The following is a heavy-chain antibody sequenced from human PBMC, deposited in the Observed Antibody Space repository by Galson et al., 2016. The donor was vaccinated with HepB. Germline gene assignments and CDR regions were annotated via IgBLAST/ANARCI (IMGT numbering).Heavy chain of an antibody. J-gene: IGHJ4*02. CDR2: SFYTGKT. CDR3: AAGNGWNDF. Sequence: SETLSLTCTVSGASIRSYYYSWTRQPPGKGLESIGYSFYTGKTYYHPSLASRVTMSVATSKRQFSLRINSVTAADTAVYYCAAGNGWNDFWTQGILVTVSS. CDR1: GASIRSYY. D-gene: IGHD6-19*01. V-gene: IGHV4-59*03.